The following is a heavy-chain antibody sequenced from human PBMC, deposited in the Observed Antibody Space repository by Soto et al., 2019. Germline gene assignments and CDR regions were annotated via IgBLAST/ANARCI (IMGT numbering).Heavy chain of an antibody. D-gene: IGHD5-18*01. CDR2: INPNSGGT. CDR3: ARGFAFRDTAATDNSSDP. Sequence: ASVKVSCKASGYTFTGYYMHWVRQAPGQGLEWMGWINPNSGGTNYAQKFQGWVTMTRDTSISTAYMELSRLRSDDTAVYYCARGFAFRDTAATDNSSDPWGQGTLVTVSS. J-gene: IGHJ5*02. CDR1: GYTFTGYY. V-gene: IGHV1-2*04.